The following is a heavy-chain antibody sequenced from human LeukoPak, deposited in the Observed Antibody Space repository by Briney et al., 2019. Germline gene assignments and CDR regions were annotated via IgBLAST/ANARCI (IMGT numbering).Heavy chain of an antibody. J-gene: IGHJ4*02. Sequence: GGSLRLSCAASGFTFSSYAMSWVRQAPGKGLEWVSAISGSGGSTYYADSVKGRFTISRDNSKNTLYLQMNSLRAEDTAVYYCARERGGRIVVVPAANNDYWGQGTLVTVSS. CDR1: GFTFSSYA. CDR3: ARERGGRIVVVPAANNDY. D-gene: IGHD2-2*01. CDR2: ISGSGGST. V-gene: IGHV3-23*01.